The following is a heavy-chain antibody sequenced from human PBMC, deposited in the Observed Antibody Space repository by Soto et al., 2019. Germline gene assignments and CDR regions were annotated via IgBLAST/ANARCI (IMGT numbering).Heavy chain of an antibody. J-gene: IGHJ6*02. CDR3: AREPIVVVPAATPLYYYYGMDV. D-gene: IGHD2-2*01. Sequence: GGSLRLSCAASGFTFSSYSMNWVRQAPGKGLEWVSSISSSSSYIYYADSVKGRFTISRDNAKNSLYLQMNSLRAEDTAVYYCAREPIVVVPAATPLYYYYGMDVWGQGTTVTV. V-gene: IGHV3-21*01. CDR1: GFTFSSYS. CDR2: ISSSSSYI.